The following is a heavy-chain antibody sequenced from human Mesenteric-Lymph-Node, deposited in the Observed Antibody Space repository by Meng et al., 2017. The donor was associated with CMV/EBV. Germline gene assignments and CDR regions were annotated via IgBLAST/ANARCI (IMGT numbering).Heavy chain of an antibody. V-gene: IGHV1-3*02. CDR2: SNAGNGNT. D-gene: IGHD2-2*01. CDR1: GYTFTSYA. Sequence: ASVKVSCKASGYTFTSYAMHWVRQAPGQRLVWMGWSNAGNGNTKYSQEFQGRVTITRDTSASTAYMELSSLRSEDTAVYYCARDLYEEYPDYWGQGTLVTVSS. CDR3: ARDLYEEYPDY. J-gene: IGHJ4*02.